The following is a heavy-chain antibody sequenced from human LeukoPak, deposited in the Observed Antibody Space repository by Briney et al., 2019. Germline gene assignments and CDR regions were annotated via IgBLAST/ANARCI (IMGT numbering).Heavy chain of an antibody. V-gene: IGHV4-34*01. CDR2: INHSGST. J-gene: IGHJ2*01. CDR1: GASFSDY. Sequence: SETLSLTCAVYGASFSDYWSWIRQPPGKGLEWIGEINHSGSTNYNPSLKSRVTISGDTSKNQFFLKLNSVTAADTAVYYCARGRAVGLWGRGTLVTVS. D-gene: IGHD6-19*01. CDR3: ARGRAVGL.